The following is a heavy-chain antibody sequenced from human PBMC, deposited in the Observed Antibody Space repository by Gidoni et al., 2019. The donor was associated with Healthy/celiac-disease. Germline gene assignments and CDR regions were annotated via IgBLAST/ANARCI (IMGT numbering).Heavy chain of an antibody. J-gene: IGHJ4*02. V-gene: IGHV2-26*01. Sequence: QVTLKESGPVLVKPTETLTLTCTVSGFSLSNARMGVSWIRQPPGKALEWLAHIFSNDEQSYSTSLKSRLTISKDTSKSQVVLTMTNMDPVDTATYYCATTEYSGYDYEGYYFDYWGQGTLVTVSS. CDR3: ATTEYSGYDYEGYYFDY. D-gene: IGHD5-12*01. CDR2: IFSNDEQ. CDR1: GFSLSNARMG.